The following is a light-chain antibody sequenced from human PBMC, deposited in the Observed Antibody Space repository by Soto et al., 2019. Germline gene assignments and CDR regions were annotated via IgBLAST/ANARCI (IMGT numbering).Light chain of an antibody. CDR2: EVN. J-gene: IGLJ1*01. V-gene: IGLV2-14*01. CDR1: ISDISAYNY. CDR3: FSYSTSTSLYV. Sequence: QSALAQPASVSGSPGQSITISCTGTISDISAYNYVSWYQQHPGKAPKLLIYEVNNRPSGVSDRFSGSKSGDTASLTISGLQADDEADYSCFSYSTSTSLYVFGTGTKATVL.